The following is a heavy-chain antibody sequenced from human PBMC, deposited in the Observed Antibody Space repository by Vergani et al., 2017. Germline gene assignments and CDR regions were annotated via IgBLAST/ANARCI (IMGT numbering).Heavy chain of an antibody. J-gene: IGHJ4*02. CDR3: ARSDSNFLYMDY. Sequence: QVQLVESGGGMDQPGRSLSLSCAAYGFTFSSYGMHWVSQAPGKGLEWVAVIWYDGSNKYYADSVKARFTISRDNSKNTLYLQMNSLRAEDTAVYYCARSDSNFLYMDYWGQGTLVTVSS. D-gene: IGHD4-11*01. CDR2: IWYDGSNK. CDR1: GFTFSSYG. V-gene: IGHV3-33*01.